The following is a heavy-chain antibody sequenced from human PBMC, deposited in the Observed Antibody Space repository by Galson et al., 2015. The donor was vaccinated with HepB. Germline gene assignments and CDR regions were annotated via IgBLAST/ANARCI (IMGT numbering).Heavy chain of an antibody. V-gene: IGHV3-48*01. CDR1: GFTFSSYS. J-gene: IGHJ4*02. CDR2: ISSSSRTI. Sequence: SLRLSCAASGFTFSSYSMNWVHQAPGKGLEWVSYISSSSRTIYYANSVKGRFTISRDNAKNSLYLQMNSLRAEDTAVYYCARDQGGKWEHRDGFDYWGQGTLVTVSS. CDR3: ARDQGGKWEHRDGFDY. D-gene: IGHD1-26*01.